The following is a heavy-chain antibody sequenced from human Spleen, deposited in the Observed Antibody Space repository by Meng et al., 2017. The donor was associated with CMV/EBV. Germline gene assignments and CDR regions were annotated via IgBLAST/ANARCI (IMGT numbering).Heavy chain of an antibody. Sequence: VSGAAISRECSFWSRIRPPPGKGLEWVGYIYFRGNTYYNPSLKSRITMSVDTSKNHFSLRLTSVTAADTAVYYCARDNGYEYYFDSWGQGTLVTVSS. J-gene: IGHJ4*02. CDR3: ARDNGYEYYFDS. CDR1: GAAISRECSF. CDR2: IYFRGNT. D-gene: IGHD5-12*01. V-gene: IGHV4-30-4*08.